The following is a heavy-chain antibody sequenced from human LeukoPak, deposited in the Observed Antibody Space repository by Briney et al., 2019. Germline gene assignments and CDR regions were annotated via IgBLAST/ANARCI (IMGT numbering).Heavy chain of an antibody. CDR2: ISSSSDII. D-gene: IGHD1-26*01. CDR1: GFTFSARS. CDR3: ARVGARRGSHPFRYYYYGMDV. V-gene: IGHV3-48*04. Sequence: GGSLRLSCAASGFTFSARSMNWVRQAPGKGLEWVSYISSSSDIIHYADSVKGRFTISRDNAKNSLYLQMNSLRAEDTAVYYCARVGARRGSHPFRYYYYGMDVWGQGTTVTVSS. J-gene: IGHJ6*02.